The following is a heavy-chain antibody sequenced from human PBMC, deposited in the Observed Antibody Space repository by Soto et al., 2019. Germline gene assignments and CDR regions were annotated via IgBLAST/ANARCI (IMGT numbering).Heavy chain of an antibody. Sequence: GSLVKVSCKASGYTFTRYTMNWVRQAPGQRLEWMGWINPDNGNTKSSQKFQNRVIITRDTSASTAYIDLRSLRSEDTVVYYCATGIGRGQPDPWGQGTVVTVS. D-gene: IGHD1-1*01. CDR1: GYTFTRYT. CDR3: ATGIGRGQPDP. CDR2: INPDNGNT. J-gene: IGHJ5*02. V-gene: IGHV1-3*01.